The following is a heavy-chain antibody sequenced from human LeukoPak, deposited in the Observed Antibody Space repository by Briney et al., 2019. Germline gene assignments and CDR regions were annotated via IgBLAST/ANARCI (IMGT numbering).Heavy chain of an antibody. V-gene: IGHV4-59*11. J-gene: IGHJ5*02. CDR1: GGAISSHY. CDR3: AGAGAYDFWSGYYFWFDP. Sequence: PSETLSLTCAVSGGAISSHYWSWIRQPPGKGLEWIGCIYYSGSTKYNPSLKSRVTISVDTSTNQFSLKLSSVTAADTAVYYCAGAGAYDFWSGYYFWFDPWGQGTLVTVSS. D-gene: IGHD3-3*01. CDR2: IYYSGST.